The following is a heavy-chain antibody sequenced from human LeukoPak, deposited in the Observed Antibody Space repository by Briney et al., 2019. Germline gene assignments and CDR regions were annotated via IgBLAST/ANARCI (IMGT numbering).Heavy chain of an antibody. V-gene: IGHV4-61*01. J-gene: IGHJ3*02. CDR3: ARDTDYYDSSGYYAFDI. CDR1: GGSVSSGSYY. Sequence: PSETLSLTCTVSGGSVSSGSYYWSWIRQPPGKGLEWIGYIYYSGSTNYNPSLKSRVTISVDTSKNQFSLKLSSVTAADTAVYYCARDTDYYDSSGYYAFDIWGQGTMVTVSS. D-gene: IGHD3-22*01. CDR2: IYYSGST.